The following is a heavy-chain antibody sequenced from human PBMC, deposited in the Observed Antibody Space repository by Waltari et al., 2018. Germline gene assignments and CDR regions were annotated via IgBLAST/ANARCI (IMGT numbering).Heavy chain of an antibody. CDR1: GYSITSGYY. CDR2: FYHSGNT. D-gene: IGHD6-13*01. J-gene: IGHJ4*02. CDR3: ARAPMSGAATGTFDF. V-gene: IGHV4-38-2*02. Sequence: QVQLQESGPGLVKPSETLSLTCTVSGYSITSGYYWGCIRQPPGKGLEWIGSFYHSGNTYYNPSLKGRLTISVDTSKNQFSLRLSSVTAADTAVYYCARAPMSGAATGTFDFWGLGSLVTVSP.